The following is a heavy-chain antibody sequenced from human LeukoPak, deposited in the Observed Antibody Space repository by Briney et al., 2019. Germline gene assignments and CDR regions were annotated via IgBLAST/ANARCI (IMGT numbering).Heavy chain of an antibody. CDR3: GRSLQLWLPLDY. Sequence: SETLSLTCTVSGGSISSYYWSWIRQPAGKGLEWIGRIYTSGSTNYNPSLKSRVTMSVDTSKNQFSLKLSSVTAADTAVYYCGRSLQLWLPLDYWGQGTLVTVSS. CDR2: IYTSGST. J-gene: IGHJ4*02. CDR1: GGSISSYY. V-gene: IGHV4-4*07. D-gene: IGHD5-18*01.